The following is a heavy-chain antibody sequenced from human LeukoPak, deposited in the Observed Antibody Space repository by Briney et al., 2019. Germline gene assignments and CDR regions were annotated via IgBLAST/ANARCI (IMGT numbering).Heavy chain of an antibody. CDR2: IYYSGST. J-gene: IGHJ4*02. CDR1: GGSISSYY. D-gene: IGHD3-9*01. Sequence: SETLSPTCTVSGGSISSYYWSWIRQPPGKGLEWIGYIYYSGSTNYNPSLKSRVTISVDTSKNQFSLKLSSVTAADTAVYYCARVAPNYDILTGYRTQPYYFDYWGQGTLVTVSS. CDR3: ARVAPNYDILTGYRTQPYYFDY. V-gene: IGHV4-59*01.